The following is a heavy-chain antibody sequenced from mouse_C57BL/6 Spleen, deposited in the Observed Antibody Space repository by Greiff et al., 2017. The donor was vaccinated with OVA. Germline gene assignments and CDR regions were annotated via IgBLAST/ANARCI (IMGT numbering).Heavy chain of an antibody. Sequence: EVHLVESGGGLVKPGGSLKLSCAASGFTFSDYGMHWVRQAPEKGLEWVAYISSGSRTIYYAATVKGRFTLSRDNAKNTLFLQLTSLRSEDTAMYYCARRYDYYYYYWGKGTTLSVSS. D-gene: IGHD2-4*01. CDR1: GFTFSDYG. J-gene: IGHJ2*01. CDR3: ARRYDYYYYY. CDR2: ISSGSRTI. V-gene: IGHV5-17*01.